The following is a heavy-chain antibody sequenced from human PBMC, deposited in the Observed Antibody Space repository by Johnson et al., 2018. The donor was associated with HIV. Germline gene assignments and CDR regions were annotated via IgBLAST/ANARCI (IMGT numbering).Heavy chain of an antibody. CDR2: ISGSGGST. CDR1: GFTFSSYA. J-gene: IGHJ3*02. Sequence: VQVVESGGGLVQPGGSLRLSCAASGFTFSSYAMSWVRQAPGKGLEWVSAISGSGGSTYYADSVKGRFTISRENSKNTRYLQMNSLKTEDTAVYYCVRACGDRGDDAFDIWGQGTMVTVSS. CDR3: VRACGDRGDDAFDI. D-gene: IGHD4-17*01. V-gene: IGHV3-23*04.